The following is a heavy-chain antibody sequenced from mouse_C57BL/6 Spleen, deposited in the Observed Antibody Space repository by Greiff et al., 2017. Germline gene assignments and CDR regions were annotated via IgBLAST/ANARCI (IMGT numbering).Heavy chain of an antibody. Sequence: VQLQQSGAELMKPGASVKLSCKATGYTFTGYWIEWVKQRPGHGLEWIGEILPGSGSTNYNEKVKGKATFTADTSSKTTYMQLSSLTTEDSAIYYCARGTVVAKDAMDYWGQGTSVTVSS. CDR3: ARGTVVAKDAMDY. J-gene: IGHJ4*01. D-gene: IGHD1-1*01. CDR2: ILPGSGST. CDR1: GYTFTGYW. V-gene: IGHV1-9*01.